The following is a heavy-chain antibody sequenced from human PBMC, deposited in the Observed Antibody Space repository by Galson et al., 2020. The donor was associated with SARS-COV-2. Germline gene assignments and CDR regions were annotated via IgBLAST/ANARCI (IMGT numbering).Heavy chain of an antibody. CDR2: LWYDGSNK. D-gene: IGHD6-13*01. CDR3: ARDMGIAANIVP. CDR1: GFTFSSYG. J-gene: IGHJ5*02. Sequence: GESLKISCAASGFTFSSYGMHWVRQAPGKGLEWVAVLWYDGSNKYYADSVKGRFTISRDNSKNTLYLQMNSLRAEDTAVYYCARDMGIAANIVPWGQGTLVTVSS. V-gene: IGHV3-33*01.